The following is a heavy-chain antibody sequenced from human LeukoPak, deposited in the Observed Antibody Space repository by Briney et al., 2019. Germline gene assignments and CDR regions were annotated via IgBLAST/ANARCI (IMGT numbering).Heavy chain of an antibody. CDR2: INSDGSGT. Sequence: TGGSVRLSCAVSGFPFSSYWMHWARQAPGKGLVWVSHINSDGSGTSYADAVKGRFTISRDNAKNTLYLQMNSLRAEDTAVYYCTRDTPGDGIDYWGQGTLVTVSS. D-gene: IGHD7-27*01. V-gene: IGHV3-74*01. CDR3: TRDTPGDGIDY. J-gene: IGHJ4*02. CDR1: GFPFSSYW.